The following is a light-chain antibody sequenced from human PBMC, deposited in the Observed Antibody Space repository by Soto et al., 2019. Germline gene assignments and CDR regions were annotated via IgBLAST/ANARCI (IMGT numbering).Light chain of an antibody. CDR2: DVN. J-gene: IGLJ3*02. V-gene: IGLV2-11*01. CDR1: SSDVGGYNY. CDR3: CSYAGTYTLVV. Sequence: QSVLTQPRSVSGSPGQSVAISCTGTSSDVGGYNYVSWYQQHPGKAPKLMIYDVNKRPSGVPDRFSGSKSGNTASLTISGLQADDEADYYCCSYAGTYTLVVFGGGTKLTVL.